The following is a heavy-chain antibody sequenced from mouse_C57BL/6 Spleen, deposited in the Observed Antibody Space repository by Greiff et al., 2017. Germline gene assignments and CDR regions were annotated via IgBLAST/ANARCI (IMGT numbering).Heavy chain of an antibody. CDR3: ARSDYDYDDPYAMDY. J-gene: IGHJ4*01. Sequence: QVTLKVSGPGILQPSQTLSLPCSFSGFSLSTFGMGVGWIRQPSGKGLEWLAHIWWDDDKAYNPALQSRLTISKDTSKNQVFLKIANVDTADTATYYCARSDYDYDDPYAMDYWGQGTSVTVSS. V-gene: IGHV8-8*01. CDR1: GFSLSTFGMG. D-gene: IGHD2-4*01. CDR2: IWWDDDK.